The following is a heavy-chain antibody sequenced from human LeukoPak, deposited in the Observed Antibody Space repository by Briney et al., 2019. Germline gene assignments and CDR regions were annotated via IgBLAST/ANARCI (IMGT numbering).Heavy chain of an antibody. V-gene: IGHV1-2*02. CDR3: ARDREQGSGWEKFDF. J-gene: IGHJ4*02. CDR1: GYTFADYH. Sequence: ASVKVSCRASGYTFADYHIHWVRQTPGQGREWMGWINPKNGGTNFAQKFQDRVSMTRDTSISTAYMELGRLTSDDTAVYYCARDREQGSGWEKFDFWGQGTLVTVSS. D-gene: IGHD6-19*01. CDR2: INPKNGGT.